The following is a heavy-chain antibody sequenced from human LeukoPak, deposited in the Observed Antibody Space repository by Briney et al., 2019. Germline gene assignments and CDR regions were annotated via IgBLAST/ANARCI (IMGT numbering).Heavy chain of an antibody. CDR1: GGTFSSYA. J-gene: IGHJ6*03. CDR3: ASTGVSCSGGSCYSGDYYYYYMDV. Sequence: GASVTLSCKASGGTFSSYAISWVRQAPGQGLEWMGRIIPIFGTANYAQKFQGRVTITTDESTSTTYMELSSLRSEDTAVYYCASTGVSCSGGSCYSGDYYYYYMDVWGKGTTVTVSS. CDR2: IIPIFGTA. V-gene: IGHV1-69*05. D-gene: IGHD2-15*01.